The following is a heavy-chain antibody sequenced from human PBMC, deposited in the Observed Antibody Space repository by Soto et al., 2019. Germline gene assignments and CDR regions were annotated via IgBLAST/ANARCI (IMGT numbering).Heavy chain of an antibody. J-gene: IGHJ6*01. CDR2: INPNSGGT. CDR3: ARDRGIAVAGDPYYPYGMDV. CDR1: GYTFTGYY. Sequence: ASVKVSCKASGYTFTGYYMHWVRQSPGPGLEWMGWINPNSGGTNYAQKFQGWVTMTRDTSISTAYMELSRLRSDDTAVYYCARDRGIAVAGDPYYPYGMDVWGEGTTVTVSS. V-gene: IGHV1-2*04. D-gene: IGHD6-19*01.